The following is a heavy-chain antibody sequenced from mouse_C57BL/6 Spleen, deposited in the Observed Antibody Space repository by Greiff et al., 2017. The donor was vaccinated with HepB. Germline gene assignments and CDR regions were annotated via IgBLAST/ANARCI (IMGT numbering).Heavy chain of an antibody. D-gene: IGHD1-1*01. CDR3: ARGNYGSSDYFDY. Sequence: DVQLVESGGGLVKPGGSLKLSCAASGFTFSDYGMHWVRQAPEKGLEWVAYISSGSSTIYYADTVKGRFTISRDNAKNTLFLQMTSLRSEDTAMYYCARGNYGSSDYFDYWGQGTTLTVSS. CDR1: GFTFSDYG. J-gene: IGHJ2*01. CDR2: ISSGSSTI. V-gene: IGHV5-17*01.